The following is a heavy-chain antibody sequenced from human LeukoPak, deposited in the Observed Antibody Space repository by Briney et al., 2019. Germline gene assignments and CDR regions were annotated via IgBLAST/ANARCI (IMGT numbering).Heavy chain of an antibody. CDR2: ISSSSSYI. CDR1: GFTFSSYS. J-gene: IGHJ4*02. D-gene: IGHD5-12*01. Sequence: PGGSLRLSCAASGFTFSSYSMNWVRQAPGKGLEWVSSISSSSSYIYYADSVKGRFTISRDNAKNSLYLQMNSLRAEDTAVYYCARSNSGYDPSAGYWGQGTLVTVSS. V-gene: IGHV3-21*01. CDR3: ARSNSGYDPSAGY.